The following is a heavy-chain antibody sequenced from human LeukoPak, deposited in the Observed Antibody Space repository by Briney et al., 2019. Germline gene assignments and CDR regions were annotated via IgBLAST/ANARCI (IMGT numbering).Heavy chain of an antibody. Sequence: PGGSLRLSCAASGFTFSSYWMHWVRQAPGKGLVWVSRINSDGSSTSYADSVKGRFIISRDDSKNTLSLQMNDLRVEDTAVYYCARERPDSRNLDSWGQGTLVTVSS. J-gene: IGHJ4*02. V-gene: IGHV3-74*01. CDR2: INSDGSST. CDR1: GFTFSSYW. CDR3: ARERPDSRNLDS. D-gene: IGHD1-14*01.